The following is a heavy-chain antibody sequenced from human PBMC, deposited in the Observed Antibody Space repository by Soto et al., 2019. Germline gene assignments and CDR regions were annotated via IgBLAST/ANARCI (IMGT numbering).Heavy chain of an antibody. CDR1: GGSIISGDYY. CDR2: IYYSGDT. D-gene: IGHD4-17*01. CDR3: ARAGALLYGGNSGYYYTIDV. J-gene: IGHJ6*02. Sequence: QVQLHESGPGLVKPSQTLSLTCTVSGGSIISGDYYWSWIRETPGKGLEWIGSIYYSGDTNYNPSLKSRVIISVETSKSPFSLRLSSVTAADTAVYYCARAGALLYGGNSGYYYTIDVWGQGTTFTVSS. V-gene: IGHV4-30-4*01.